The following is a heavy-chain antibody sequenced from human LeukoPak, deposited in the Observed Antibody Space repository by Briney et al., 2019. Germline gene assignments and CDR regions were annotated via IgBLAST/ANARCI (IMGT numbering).Heavy chain of an antibody. J-gene: IGHJ4*02. D-gene: IGHD3-22*01. Sequence: QSGGSLRLSCAASGFTFSSMTWVRQAPGKGLEWVSTISGSVGTTYYADSVKGRFTISRDNSKNTLYLQMNSLRAEDTAVYYCAKHWDYDSSGLKHDYWGQGTLVTVSS. CDR3: AKHWDYDSSGLKHDY. CDR1: GFTFSS. V-gene: IGHV3-23*01. CDR2: ISGSVGTT.